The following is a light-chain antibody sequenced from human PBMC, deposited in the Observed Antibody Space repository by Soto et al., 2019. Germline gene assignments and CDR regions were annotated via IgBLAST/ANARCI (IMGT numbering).Light chain of an antibody. CDR3: SSYTSSIS. CDR2: DVN. Sequence: QSVLTQPASVSGSPGQSITISCTGTSSDVGGYNDVSWYQQHPGKAPKLMIYDVNTRPSGVSNRFSGSKSGNTASLTISGLQAEDEADYYCSSYTSSISFGGGTKLTVL. J-gene: IGLJ2*01. V-gene: IGLV2-14*01. CDR1: SSDVGGYND.